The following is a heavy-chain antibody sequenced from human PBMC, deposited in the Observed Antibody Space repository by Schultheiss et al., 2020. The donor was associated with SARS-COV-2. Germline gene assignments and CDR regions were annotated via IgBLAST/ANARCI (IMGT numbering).Heavy chain of an antibody. CDR3: AREGGWFDP. CDR1: GGSISSSNW. J-gene: IGHJ5*02. D-gene: IGHD3-16*01. V-gene: IGHV4-4*02. Sequence: SETLSLTCAVSGGSISSSNWWSWVRQPPGKGLEWIGSIYHSGSTYYNPSLKSRVSISVDKSKNQFSLKLRSVTAADTAVYYCAREGGWFDPWGQGTLVTVSS. CDR2: IYHSGST.